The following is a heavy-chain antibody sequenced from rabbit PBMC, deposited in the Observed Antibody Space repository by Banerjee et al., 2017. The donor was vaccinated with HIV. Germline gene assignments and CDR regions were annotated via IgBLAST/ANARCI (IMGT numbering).Heavy chain of an antibody. V-gene: IGHV1S40*01. CDR3: AGDLDSVIGWNFGL. J-gene: IGHJ3*01. D-gene: IGHD1-1*01. CDR1: GFSFSSYYY. Sequence: QSLEESGGDLVKPGASLTLTCTASGFSFSSYYYMYWVRQAPGKGLEWIGFIDTNTGKTFYASWTKDRFTISKTAPTTVTLQMTSLTVADAAPYLCAGDLDSVIGWNFGLWGQGTLVTVS. CDR2: IDTNTGKT.